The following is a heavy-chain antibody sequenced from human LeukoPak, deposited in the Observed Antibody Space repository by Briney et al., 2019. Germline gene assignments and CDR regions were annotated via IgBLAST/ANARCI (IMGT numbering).Heavy chain of an antibody. D-gene: IGHD2-21*01. CDR3: ARGVGGADY. J-gene: IGHJ4*02. V-gene: IGHV3-7*01. CDR1: GFTFSNYW. CDR2: IKQDGSEK. Sequence: GGSLRLSCAASGFTFSNYWMSWVRQAPGKGLEWVASIKQDGSEKYYVDSVKGRFTISRDNAKNSLYLQMNSLRAEDTAVFYCARGVGGADYWGQGTLVTVSS.